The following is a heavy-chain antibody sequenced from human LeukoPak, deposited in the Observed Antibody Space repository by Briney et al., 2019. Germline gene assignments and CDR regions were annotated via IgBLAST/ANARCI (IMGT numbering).Heavy chain of an antibody. D-gene: IGHD6-13*01. Sequence: ASVKISCKVSGYTFTDYYMHWVQQAPGKGLEWMGLVDPEDGETIHAEKFQGRVTITADTSTDTAYMELSSLRSEDTAVYYCARGKDSSWYGGDYWGQGTLVTVSS. V-gene: IGHV1-69-2*01. CDR1: GYTFTDYY. J-gene: IGHJ4*02. CDR2: VDPEDGET. CDR3: ARGKDSSWYGGDY.